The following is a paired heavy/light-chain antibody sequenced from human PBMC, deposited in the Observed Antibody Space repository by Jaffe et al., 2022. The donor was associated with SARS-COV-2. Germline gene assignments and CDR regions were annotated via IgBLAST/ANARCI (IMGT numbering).Heavy chain of an antibody. CDR1: GFTFRTYA. Sequence: EVQVVESGGGLVQPGGSLRLSCAASGFTFRTYAMSWVRQAPGMGLEWVSLITDSGRNTYYADSMKGRFTISRDNSKNTLYLQMNLLRAEDTAVYYCAKQAYSGSGGDYFDYWGQGALVTVSS. D-gene: IGHD5-12*01. J-gene: IGHJ4*02. V-gene: IGHV3-23*04. CDR2: ITDSGRNT. CDR3: AKQAYSGSGGDYFDY.
Light chain of an antibody. CDR2: GAS. Sequence: EIVLTQSPGTLSLSPGERATLSCRASQSVSSSYLAWYQQKSGQAPRLLIYGASSRATGIPDRFSGSGSGTDFTLTISRLEPEDFAVYYCQQYSRSVTFGGGTKVEIK. CDR3: QQYSRSVT. V-gene: IGKV3-20*01. J-gene: IGKJ4*01. CDR1: QSVSSSY.